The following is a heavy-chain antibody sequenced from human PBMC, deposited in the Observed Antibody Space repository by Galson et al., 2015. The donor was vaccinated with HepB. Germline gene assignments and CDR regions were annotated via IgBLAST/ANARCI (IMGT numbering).Heavy chain of an antibody. CDR2: ISGSGGST. D-gene: IGHD5-18*01. CDR1: GFTFSSYA. V-gene: IGHV3-23*01. J-gene: IGHJ3*02. Sequence: SLRLSCAASGFTFSSYAMSWVRQAPGKGLEWVSAISGSGGSTYYADSVKGRFTISRDNSKNTLYLQMNSLRAEDTAVYYCAEDRGIQLWSNNAFDIWGQGTMVTVSS. CDR3: AEDRGIQLWSNNAFDI.